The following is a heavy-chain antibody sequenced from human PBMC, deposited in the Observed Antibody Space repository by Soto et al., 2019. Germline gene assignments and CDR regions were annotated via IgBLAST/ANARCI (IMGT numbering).Heavy chain of an antibody. D-gene: IGHD2-2*02. J-gene: IGHJ3*02. Sequence: SETLSLTCSVSGGSINGYYWSWIRQPPGKGLEWIGYFHYSRSTNYNPSLKSRVTISVDTSKNQFSLNLSSVTAADTAVYYCARTYTDAFDIWGQGTMVTVSS. CDR3: ARTYTDAFDI. CDR1: GGSINGYY. V-gene: IGHV4-59*01. CDR2: FHYSRST.